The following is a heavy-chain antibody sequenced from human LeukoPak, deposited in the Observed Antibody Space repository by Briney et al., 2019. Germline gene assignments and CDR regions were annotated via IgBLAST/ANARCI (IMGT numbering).Heavy chain of an antibody. CDR3: TIPAGAMTTVTTGDY. D-gene: IGHD4-17*01. Sequence: GGSLRLSCAASGFTFSGSAIHWVRQASGKGLEWVGRIRSKAKSYATEYTASVKGRFTISRDDSKNTAYLQMNSLKTEDTAMYYCTIPAGAMTTVTTGDYWGQGTLVTVSS. CDR1: GFTFSGSA. V-gene: IGHV3-73*01. CDR2: IRSKAKSYAT. J-gene: IGHJ4*02.